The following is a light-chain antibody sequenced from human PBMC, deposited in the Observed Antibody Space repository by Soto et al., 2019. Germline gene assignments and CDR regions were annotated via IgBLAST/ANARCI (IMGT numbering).Light chain of an antibody. Sequence: EIVMTQSPATLSVSPGERATLSCRASQRVSSNLAWYQQKPGQAPRLLIYGASTRATGIPARFSGSGSGTEFTLTISSLQSEDFAVYYCQQYNNWPYTFGPGTKLEIK. CDR1: QRVSSN. V-gene: IGKV3-15*01. CDR2: GAS. CDR3: QQYNNWPYT. J-gene: IGKJ2*01.